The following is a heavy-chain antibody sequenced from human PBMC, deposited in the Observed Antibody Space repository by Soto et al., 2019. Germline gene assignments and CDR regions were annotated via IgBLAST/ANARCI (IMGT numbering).Heavy chain of an antibody. V-gene: IGHV5-10-1*01. Sequence: PGESLKISCKGSGYSFTSYWISWVRQMPGKGLEWMGRIDPSDSYTNYSPSFQGHVTISADKSISTAYLQWSSLKASDTAMYYCAGPGEGLAAAGTGAFDIWGQGTMVTVSS. CDR3: AGPGEGLAAAGTGAFDI. J-gene: IGHJ3*02. D-gene: IGHD6-13*01. CDR1: GYSFTSYW. CDR2: IDPSDSYT.